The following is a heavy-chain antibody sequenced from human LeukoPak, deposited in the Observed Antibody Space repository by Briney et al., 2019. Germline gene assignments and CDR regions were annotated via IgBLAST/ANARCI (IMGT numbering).Heavy chain of an antibody. V-gene: IGHV3-21*01. CDR1: GFTFSSYS. D-gene: IGHD4-17*01. CDR2: ISSSSSYI. CDR3: ARGRGKHDYGYYFDY. Sequence: GGSLRLSCAASGFTFSSYSINWVRQAPGKGLEWVSSISSSSSYIYYADSVKGRFTISRDNAKNSLYLQMNSLRAEDTAVYYCARGRGKHDYGYYFDYWGQGTLVTVSS. J-gene: IGHJ4*02.